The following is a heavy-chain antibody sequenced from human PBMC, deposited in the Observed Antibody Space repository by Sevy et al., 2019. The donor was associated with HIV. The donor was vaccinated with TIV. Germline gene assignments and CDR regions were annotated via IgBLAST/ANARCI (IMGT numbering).Heavy chain of an antibody. V-gene: IGHV3-23*01. J-gene: IGHJ4*02. CDR2: LSFGCGEI. CDR1: GFTFSKYS. D-gene: IGHD2-8*01. CDR3: AREGCTKPHDY. Sequence: GGSLRLSCAASGFTFSKYSMSWVRQPPGKGLEWVSTLSFGCGEITYADSVKGRFTISRDNPKSSVYLQMNNLRPEDMAVYYCAREGCTKPHDYWGQGTLVTVSS.